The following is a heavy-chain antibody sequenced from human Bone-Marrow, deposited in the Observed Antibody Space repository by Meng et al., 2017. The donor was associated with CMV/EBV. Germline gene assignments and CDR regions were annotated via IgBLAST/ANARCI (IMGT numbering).Heavy chain of an antibody. Sequence: SETLSLTCAVYGGSFSGYYWSWIRQPPGKRLEWIGEINHSGNTNYNPSLKSRVTISVDTSKNQFSLKLSSVTAADTAVYYCARGRLSRYCSSTSCYTRGAFDIWGQGTMVTVSS. CDR2: INHSGNT. CDR1: GGSFSGYY. J-gene: IGHJ3*02. V-gene: IGHV4-34*01. CDR3: ARGRLSRYCSSTSCYTRGAFDI. D-gene: IGHD2-2*02.